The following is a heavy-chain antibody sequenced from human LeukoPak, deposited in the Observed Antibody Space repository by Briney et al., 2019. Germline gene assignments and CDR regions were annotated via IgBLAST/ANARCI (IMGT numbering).Heavy chain of an antibody. CDR1: GFTFNSYA. CDR3: ARDFRQNDFWSGFYF. V-gene: IGHV3-21*01. J-gene: IGHJ4*02. D-gene: IGHD3-3*01. CDR2: ISSSSSYI. Sequence: GGSLRLSCAASGFTFNSYAMNWVRQAPGKGLEWVSSISSSSSYIYYADSVKGRFTISRDNARNSLFLQMRSLRSEDTAVYYCARDFRQNDFWSGFYFGGQGTLVTVSS.